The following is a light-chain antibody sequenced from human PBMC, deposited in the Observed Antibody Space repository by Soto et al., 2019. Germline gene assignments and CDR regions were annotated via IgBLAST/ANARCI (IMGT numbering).Light chain of an antibody. V-gene: IGLV2-14*01. Sequence: QSALTQPASVSGSPGQSITISCTGTSIDVGGYNYVSWYQQHPGKAPKLMIYEVSNRPSGVSNRFSGSKSGNTASLTISGLQAEDDADYYCSSYTSSSTPYVFGTGTKLTVL. CDR1: SIDVGGYNY. J-gene: IGLJ1*01. CDR3: SSYTSSSTPYV. CDR2: EVS.